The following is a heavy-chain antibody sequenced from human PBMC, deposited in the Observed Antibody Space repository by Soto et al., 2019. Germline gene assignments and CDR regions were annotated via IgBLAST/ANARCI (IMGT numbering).Heavy chain of an antibody. J-gene: IGHJ4*02. CDR3: ARGYIAAGRDFDY. CDR1: GGTFSSYT. D-gene: IGHD6-13*01. Sequence: GASVKVSCKASGGTFSSYTISWVRQAPGQGLEWMGRIIPILGIANYAQKFQDRVTITADKSTSTAYMELSSLRSEDTAVYYCARGYIAAGRDFDYWGQGTLVTVSS. CDR2: IIPILGIA. V-gene: IGHV1-69*02.